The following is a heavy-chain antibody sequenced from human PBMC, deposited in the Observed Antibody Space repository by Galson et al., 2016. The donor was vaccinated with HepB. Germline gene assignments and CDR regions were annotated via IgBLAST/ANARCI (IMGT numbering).Heavy chain of an antibody. Sequence: SLRLSCAGSGFTFSSYIMSWVRQAPGKGLECVSTIFGSGARTYYADSVKGRFTISRDNSKNTMYLQMSSLKVEDTAVYYCAKDLPGMAAIVTPRDYWGQGTLVTVSS. V-gene: IGHV3-23*01. CDR1: GFTFSSYI. D-gene: IGHD1-14*01. CDR2: IFGSGART. J-gene: IGHJ4*02. CDR3: AKDLPGMAAIVTPRDY.